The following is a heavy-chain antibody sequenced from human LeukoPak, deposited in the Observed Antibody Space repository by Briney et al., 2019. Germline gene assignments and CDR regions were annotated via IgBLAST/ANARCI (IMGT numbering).Heavy chain of an antibody. CDR1: GGTFSS. J-gene: IGHJ4*02. D-gene: IGHD5-12*01. CDR3: ARNSRVASTSGLNY. V-gene: IGHV1-69*13. Sequence: GASVKVSCKVSGGTFSSFSWVRQAPGQGLEWMGEITPIFGEAQNAEKFQGRVTITADEPTSTVYMELTSLRLDDTAMYYCARNSRVASTSGLNYWGQGTLVTVSS. CDR2: ITPIFGEA.